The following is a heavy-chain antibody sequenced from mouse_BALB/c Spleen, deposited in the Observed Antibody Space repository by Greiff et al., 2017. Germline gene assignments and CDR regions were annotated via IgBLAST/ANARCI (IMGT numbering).Heavy chain of an antibody. D-gene: IGHD1-2*01. V-gene: IGHV1S22*01. Sequence: LQQPGSELVRPGASVKLSCKASGYTFTSYWMHWVKQRHGQGLEWIGNIYPGSGSTNYDEKFKSKGTLTADKSSSTAYMQLSSLTSENSAVYFCARRTTAAGDAMDYWGQGTSVTVSS. CDR2: IYPGSGST. CDR3: ARRTTAAGDAMDY. CDR1: GYTFTSYW. J-gene: IGHJ4*01.